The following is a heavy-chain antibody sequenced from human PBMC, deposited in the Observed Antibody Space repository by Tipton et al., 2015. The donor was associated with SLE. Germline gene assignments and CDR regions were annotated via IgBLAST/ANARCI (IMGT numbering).Heavy chain of an antibody. J-gene: IGHJ6*02. CDR3: ARHAEIPVMRYGLDV. Sequence: TLSLTCTVSGGSISKFYWSWIRQSPGKGLEWIGYISYSGSTNYNPSLKSRVTMSVDTSKKQFSLKVTSVTAADTAVYYCARHAEIPVMRYGLDVWGQGTTVTVSS. CDR2: ISYSGST. D-gene: IGHD2-21*01. CDR1: GGSISKFY. V-gene: IGHV4-59*08.